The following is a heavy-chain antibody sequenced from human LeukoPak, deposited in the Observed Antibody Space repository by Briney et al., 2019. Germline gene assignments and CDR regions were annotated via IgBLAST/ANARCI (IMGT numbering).Heavy chain of an antibody. Sequence: SQTLSLTCTVSGGSISSGGYYWSWIRQHPGKGLEWIGYIYYSGSTYYNPSLKGRVTISVDTSKNQFSLKLSSVTAADTAVYYCARVGVNDSSGYHIVYFDYWGQGTLVTVSS. V-gene: IGHV4-31*03. J-gene: IGHJ4*02. CDR1: GGSISSGGYY. D-gene: IGHD3-22*01. CDR2: IYYSGST. CDR3: ARVGVNDSSGYHIVYFDY.